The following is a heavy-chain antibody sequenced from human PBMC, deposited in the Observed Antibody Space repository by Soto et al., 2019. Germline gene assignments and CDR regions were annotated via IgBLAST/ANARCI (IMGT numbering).Heavy chain of an antibody. V-gene: IGHV6-1*01. CDR2: TYYMYKWDY. D-gene: IGHD1-26*01. Sequence: SQTLSLTCAITGDSVSSNSAGWSWVRQSPARGLEWLVRTYYMYKWDYEYAVSVRGRITINPDTSKNQYSLQLNSVTPEDTAVYFCARGEQYSGRIFDYWGQGTLVTVSS. CDR3: ARGEQYSGRIFDY. J-gene: IGHJ4*01. CDR1: GDSVSSNSAG.